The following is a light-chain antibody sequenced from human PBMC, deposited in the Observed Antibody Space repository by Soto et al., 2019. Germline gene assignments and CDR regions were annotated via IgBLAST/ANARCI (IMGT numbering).Light chain of an antibody. J-gene: IGKJ1*01. CDR3: QQRSDWPWT. CDR1: ASVTDY. Sequence: EIVLTQSPATLSLSPGERGTLSCMASASVTDYLAWYQQKPGQAPRLLVYDVSNRATGIPARFSGGGSGTDFTLTISNVEPEDFAVYYCQQRSDWPWTLGQGTKVDIK. V-gene: IGKV3-11*01. CDR2: DVS.